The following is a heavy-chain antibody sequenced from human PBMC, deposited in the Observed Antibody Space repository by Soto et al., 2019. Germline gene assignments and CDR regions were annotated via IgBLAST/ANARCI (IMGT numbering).Heavy chain of an antibody. CDR1: GFTVSTFE. CDR2: ISDDSSRT. Sequence: EVQLLESGGGLVQPGGSLRLSCAAAGFTVSTFEMSWVGQAPGRGLEGVSVISDDSSRTYYADTVKGRFTISRDNSKHTLYLHMNSLTAEDTAVYACVIGGWLDCWGPGTLVTVSS. D-gene: IGHD3-16*01. J-gene: IGHJ5*01. CDR3: VIGGWLDC. V-gene: IGHV3-23*01.